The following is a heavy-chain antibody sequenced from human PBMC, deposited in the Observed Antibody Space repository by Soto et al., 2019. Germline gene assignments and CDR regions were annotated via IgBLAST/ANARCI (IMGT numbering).Heavy chain of an antibody. J-gene: IGHJ4*02. V-gene: IGHV3-23*01. CDR3: AKKSGVGATWYFDY. CDR1: GFTFSNYG. D-gene: IGHD1-26*01. Sequence: GGSLRLSCAASGFTFSNYGMSWVRQAPGKGLEWVSALPEIGTNTYYADSVKGRFTISRDNSKNTLFLQINNLRAGDTAVYYCAKKSGVGATWYFDYWGQGTLVTISS. CDR2: LPEIGTNT.